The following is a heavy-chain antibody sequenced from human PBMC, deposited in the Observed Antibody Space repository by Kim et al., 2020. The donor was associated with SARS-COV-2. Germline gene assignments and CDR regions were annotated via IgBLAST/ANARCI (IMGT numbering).Heavy chain of an antibody. J-gene: IGHJ2*01. CDR1: ESTFSRYS. D-gene: IGHD3-10*01. CDR3: AGARGDSCQD. CDR2: ISASSLTI. Sequence: GGSLRLSCAASESTFSRYSMNWVRQAPGKGLEWISYISASSLTIYYADSVRGRFTISRDNAKNSLFLEMTSLRDEDTALYYCAGARGDSCQDWGSGTLVT. V-gene: IGHV3-48*02.